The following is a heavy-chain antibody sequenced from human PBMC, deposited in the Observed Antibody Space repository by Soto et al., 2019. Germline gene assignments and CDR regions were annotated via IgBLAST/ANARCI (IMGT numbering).Heavy chain of an antibody. CDR2: ISSSSSTI. V-gene: IGHV3-48*01. J-gene: IGHJ6*03. CDR3: ARVGKITMVRGVIIYMDV. Sequence: EVQLVESGGGLVQPGGSLRLSCAASGFTFSSYSMNWVRQAPGKGLAWVSYISSSSSTIYYADSVKGRFTISRDNAKNSLYLQMNSLRAEDTAVYYCARVGKITMVRGVIIYMDVWGKGTTVTVSS. CDR1: GFTFSSYS. D-gene: IGHD3-10*01.